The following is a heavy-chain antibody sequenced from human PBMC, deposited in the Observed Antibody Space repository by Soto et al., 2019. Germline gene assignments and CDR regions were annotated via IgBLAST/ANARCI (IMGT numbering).Heavy chain of an antibody. CDR1: SDSMNIGGYY. D-gene: IGHD6-6*01. CDR3: ARRGGSSSGYYYYAMDV. V-gene: IGHV4-31*03. J-gene: IGHJ6*02. Sequence: SETLAVTCSVSSDSMNIGGYYWSWIRQHPGKGLEWIGYIYSNGDTYYNPSLKSRVTISVDTSKNQFSLNLTSVTAADTAVYYCARRGGSSSGYYYYAMDVWGQGTTVTVSS. CDR2: IYSNGDT.